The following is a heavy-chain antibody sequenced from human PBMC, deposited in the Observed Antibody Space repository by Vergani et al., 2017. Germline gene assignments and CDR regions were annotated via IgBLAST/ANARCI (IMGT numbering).Heavy chain of an antibody. CDR1: GGSFSGYY. Sequence: QVQLQQWGAGLLKPSETLSLTCAVYGGSFSGYYWSWIRQPPGKGLEWIGEINHSGSTNYNPSLKSRVTISVDTSKNQFSLKLSSVTAADTAVYYCARNPYCGGDCYSDAFDIWGQGIMVTVSS. CDR3: ARNPYCGGDCYSDAFDI. J-gene: IGHJ3*02. CDR2: INHSGST. D-gene: IGHD2-21*02. V-gene: IGHV4-34*01.